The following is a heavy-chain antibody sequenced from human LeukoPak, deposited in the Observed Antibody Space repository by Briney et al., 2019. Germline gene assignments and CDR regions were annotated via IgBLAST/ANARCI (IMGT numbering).Heavy chain of an antibody. V-gene: IGHV3-48*04. CDR3: ARDEGTPGPPLDY. CDR1: GFTFSSYS. J-gene: IGHJ4*02. D-gene: IGHD1-14*01. CDR2: ISSSSSTI. Sequence: GGSLRLSCAASGFTFSSYSMNWVRQAPGKGLERVSYISSSSSTIYYADSVKGRFTISRDNAKNSLYLQMNSLRAEDTAVYYCARDEGTPGPPLDYWGQGTLVTVSS.